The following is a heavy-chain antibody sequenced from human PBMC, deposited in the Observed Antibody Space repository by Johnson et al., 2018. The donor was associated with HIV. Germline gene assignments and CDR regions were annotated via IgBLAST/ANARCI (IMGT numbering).Heavy chain of an antibody. V-gene: IGHV3-74*02. D-gene: IGHD6-13*01. J-gene: IGHJ3*02. CDR1: EFTFSSYW. CDR3: ASGVYSSSWSWDVAFDI. Sequence: VQVVESGGGLIQPGGSLRLSCAASEFTFSSYWMHWVRQAPGKGLVWVSRINSDGSSTNYADSVKGRFTISRDNAKNTLYLQMNSLRAEDTAVYYCASGVYSSSWSWDVAFDIWGQGTMVTVSS. CDR2: INSDGSST.